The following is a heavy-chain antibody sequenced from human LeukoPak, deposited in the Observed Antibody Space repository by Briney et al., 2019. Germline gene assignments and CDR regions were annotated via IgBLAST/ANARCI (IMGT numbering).Heavy chain of an antibody. V-gene: IGHV3-15*01. Sequence: PGGSLRLSCAASGFTFSNAWMSWVRQAPGKGLEWVGRIKSKTDGGTTDYAAPVKGRFTISRDDSKNTLYLQMNSLKTEDTAVYYCTTDPEYSSSSLDYWGQGTLVTVSS. J-gene: IGHJ4*02. CDR2: IKSKTDGGTT. CDR3: TTDPEYSSSSLDY. CDR1: GFTFSNAW. D-gene: IGHD6-6*01.